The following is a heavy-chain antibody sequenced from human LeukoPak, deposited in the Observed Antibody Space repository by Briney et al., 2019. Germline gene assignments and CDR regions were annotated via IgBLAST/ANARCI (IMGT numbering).Heavy chain of an antibody. J-gene: IGHJ4*02. V-gene: IGHV4-59*08. Sequence: PSETLSLTCTVSGGSSSGFYRSWIRQPPGKGLEWIGYIYCSGDSNYNPSLKSRVTMSLDTSKNQVSLRLSSVTATDTAVYYCARHPFATPFDYWGRGTLVTVSS. D-gene: IGHD2-2*01. CDR2: IYCSGDS. CDR3: ARHPFATPFDY. CDR1: GGSSSGFY.